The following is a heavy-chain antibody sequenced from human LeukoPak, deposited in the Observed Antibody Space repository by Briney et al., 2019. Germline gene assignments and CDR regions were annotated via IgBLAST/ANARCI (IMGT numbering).Heavy chain of an antibody. D-gene: IGHD5-12*01. CDR2: IYYSGST. V-gene: IGHV4-39*07. J-gene: IGHJ4*02. CDR1: GGSISSSSYH. CDR3: ARDLSDYDYYFDY. Sequence: SEILSLTCTVSGGSISSSSYHWGWIRQPPGKGLEWIGSIYYSGSTYYNPSLKSRVTISVDTSKNQFSLKLSSVTAADTAVYYCARDLSDYDYYFDYWGQGTLVTVSS.